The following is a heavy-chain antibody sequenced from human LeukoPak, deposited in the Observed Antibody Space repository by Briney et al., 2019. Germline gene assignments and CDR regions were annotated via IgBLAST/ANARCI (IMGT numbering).Heavy chain of an antibody. J-gene: IGHJ6*02. Sequence: SETLSLTCTVSGGSISSYYWSWIRQPPGKGLEGIGYIYYSGSTNYNPSLKSRVTISVDTSKNQFSLKLSSVTAADTAVYYCARGAYYYDSSGYYYYYYGMDVWGQGTTVTVSS. D-gene: IGHD3-22*01. CDR3: ARGAYYYDSSGYYYYYYGMDV. V-gene: IGHV4-59*01. CDR2: IYYSGST. CDR1: GGSISSYY.